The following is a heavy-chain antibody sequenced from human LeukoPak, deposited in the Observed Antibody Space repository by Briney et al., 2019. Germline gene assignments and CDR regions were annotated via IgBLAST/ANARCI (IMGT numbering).Heavy chain of an antibody. J-gene: IGHJ3*02. Sequence: SETLSLTCTVSGGSISRSNYYWGWIRQPPGKGLEWIGSIYYSDSGKMYYNPSLKSRVTISADTSKNQFSLKVSSATAADTAVYYCARRPPALGAFDIWGQGTMVSVSS. CDR1: GGSISRSNYY. CDR2: IYYSDSGKM. V-gene: IGHV4-39*01. CDR3: ARRPPALGAFDI.